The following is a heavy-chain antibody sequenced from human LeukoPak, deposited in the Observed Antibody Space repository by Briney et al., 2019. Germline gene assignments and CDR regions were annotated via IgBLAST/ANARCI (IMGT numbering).Heavy chain of an antibody. Sequence: SETLSLTCAVYGGSFSGYYWSWIRQPPGKGLEWIGEINHSGSTNYNPSLKSRVTISEDTSKNQFSLKLSSVTAADTAVYYCARGPLGAAAGLSAFDIWGQGTMVTVSS. J-gene: IGHJ3*02. D-gene: IGHD6-13*01. CDR3: ARGPLGAAAGLSAFDI. V-gene: IGHV4-34*01. CDR1: GGSFSGYY. CDR2: INHSGST.